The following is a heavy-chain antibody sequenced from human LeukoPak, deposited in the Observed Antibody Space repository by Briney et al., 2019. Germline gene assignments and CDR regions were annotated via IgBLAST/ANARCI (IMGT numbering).Heavy chain of an antibody. D-gene: IGHD1-26*01. V-gene: IGHV3-74*01. Sequence: GGSLRLSCAASGFTFSSYWMHWVRHAPGKGLVWVSRIHRDGSSTNCGDSVKGRFTISRDNANNMLYLQMSSLSPEDTAVYYCALLHSESNFVGPWGQGTLVTVSS. CDR2: IHRDGSST. CDR1: GFTFSSYW. J-gene: IGHJ5*02. CDR3: ALLHSESNFVGP.